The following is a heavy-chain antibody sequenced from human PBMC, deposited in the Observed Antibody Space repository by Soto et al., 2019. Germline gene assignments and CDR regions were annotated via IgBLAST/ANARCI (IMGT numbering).Heavy chain of an antibody. D-gene: IGHD1-26*01. CDR1: GGSISSYY. Sequence: PPETLSLTCTVSGGSISSYYWSWIRQPPGKGLEWIGYIYYSGSTNYNPSLKSRVTISVDKSKNQFSLKLSSVTAADTAVYYCARVWELIGWFDPWGQGTLVTVSS. V-gene: IGHV4-59*12. CDR3: ARVWELIGWFDP. CDR2: IYYSGST. J-gene: IGHJ5*02.